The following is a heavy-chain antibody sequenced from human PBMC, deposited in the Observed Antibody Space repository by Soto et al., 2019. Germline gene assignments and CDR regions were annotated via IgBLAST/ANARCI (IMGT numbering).Heavy chain of an antibody. CDR1: GGTFSSYT. CDR2: IIPILGIA. J-gene: IGHJ3*02. Sequence: GASVKVSCKASGGTFSSYTISWVRQAPGQGLEWMGRIIPILGIANYAQKFQGRVTITAGKSTSTAYMELSSLRSEDTAVYYCAGVYNTPHDAFDIWGQGTMVTVSS. D-gene: IGHD1-1*01. CDR3: AGVYNTPHDAFDI. V-gene: IGHV1-69*02.